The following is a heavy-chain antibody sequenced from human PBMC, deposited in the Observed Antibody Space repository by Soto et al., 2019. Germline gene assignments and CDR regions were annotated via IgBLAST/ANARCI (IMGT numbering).Heavy chain of an antibody. D-gene: IGHD2-2*01. CDR2: IKSKTDGGTT. V-gene: IGHV3-15*01. Sequence: EVQLVESGGGLVKPGGSLRLSCAASGFTFSNAWMSWVRQAPGKGLEWVGRIKSKTDGGTTDYAAPVKGRFTISRDDSKNTLYLQMNSLKTEDTAVYYCTTEVVVVVPAAIFWFDPWGKGTLVTVSS. J-gene: IGHJ5*02. CDR3: TTEVVVVVPAAIFWFDP. CDR1: GFTFSNAW.